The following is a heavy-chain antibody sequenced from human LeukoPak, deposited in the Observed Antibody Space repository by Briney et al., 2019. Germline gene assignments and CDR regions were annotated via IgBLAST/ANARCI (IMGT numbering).Heavy chain of an antibody. CDR1: GYTFTGYY. CDR2: INPNSGGT. D-gene: IGHD3-22*01. V-gene: IGHV1-2*02. CDR3: ARTPLYSDSSGYYYMTSYYFDY. Sequence: GASVKVSCKASGYTFTGYYMNWVRQAPGQGLEWMGWINPNSGGTNYAQKFQGRVTMTRDTSISTAYMELSRLRSDDTAVYYCARTPLYSDSSGYYYMTSYYFDYWGQGTLVTVSS. J-gene: IGHJ4*02.